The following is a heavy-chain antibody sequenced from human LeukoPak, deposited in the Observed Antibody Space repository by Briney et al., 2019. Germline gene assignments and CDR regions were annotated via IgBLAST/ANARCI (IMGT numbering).Heavy chain of an antibody. V-gene: IGHV3-21*01. D-gene: IGHD5-12*01. J-gene: IGHJ4*02. CDR3: ARANLVATKHFDY. Sequence: GGSLRLSCAASGFTFSSYSMNRVRQAPGKGLEWVSSISSSSSYIYYADSVKGRFTISRDNAKNSLYLQMNSLRAEDTAVYYCARANLVATKHFDYWGQGTLVTVSS. CDR2: ISSSSSYI. CDR1: GFTFSSYS.